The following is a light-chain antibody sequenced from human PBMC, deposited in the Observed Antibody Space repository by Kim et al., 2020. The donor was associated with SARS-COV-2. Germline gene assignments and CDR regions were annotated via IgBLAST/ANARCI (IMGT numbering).Light chain of an antibody. CDR1: RSDVDSYNQ. Sequence: VSGSTRHSITSCCNGTRSDVDSYNQLSGYQPNPGKSPNHMIYEVGTRPSAVSNRFSGAKSGNTASLTVSGVESECEAGYYCCSGWVFGGGTQLTVL. V-gene: IGLV2-23*02. CDR3: CSGWV. J-gene: IGLJ2*01. CDR2: EVG.